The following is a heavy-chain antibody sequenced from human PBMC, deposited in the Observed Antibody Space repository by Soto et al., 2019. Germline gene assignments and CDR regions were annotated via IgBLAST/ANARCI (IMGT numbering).Heavy chain of an antibody. Sequence: QITLKESGPTLVKPTQTLTLTCTFSGFSLSSTRMAVGWIRPPPGKALEWLALIYWDDDKRYSPFLKSRLNITKDTSKNQVVLTMSNMDPVDTARYYCAHIVVAGLGYYFDYWGQGTLVTVSS. CDR1: GFSLSSTRMA. D-gene: IGHD6-19*01. J-gene: IGHJ4*02. CDR3: AHIVVAGLGYYFDY. V-gene: IGHV2-5*02. CDR2: IYWDDDK.